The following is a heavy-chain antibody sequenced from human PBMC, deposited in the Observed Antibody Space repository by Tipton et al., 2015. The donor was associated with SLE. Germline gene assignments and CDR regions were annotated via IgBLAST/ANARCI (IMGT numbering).Heavy chain of an antibody. CDR1: GGSISSSSYY. Sequence: LRLSCTVSGGSISSSSYYWGWIRQPPGKGLEWIGSIYYSGSTYYNPSLKSRVTISVDTSKNQFSLKLSSVTAADTAVYYCARIRFRELLFDYWGQGTLVTVSS. J-gene: IGHJ4*02. CDR3: ARIRFRELLFDY. CDR2: IYYSGST. D-gene: IGHD3-10*01. V-gene: IGHV4-39*07.